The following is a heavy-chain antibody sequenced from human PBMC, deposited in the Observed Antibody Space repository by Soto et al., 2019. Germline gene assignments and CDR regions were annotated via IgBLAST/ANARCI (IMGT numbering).Heavy chain of an antibody. CDR2: INPSGGNT. D-gene: IGHD5-12*01. CDR1: GYTFITYF. V-gene: IGHV1-46*03. CDR3: ARPQEMATIGFDL. Sequence: ASVKVACKASGYTFITYFMHWVRQAPGQGLEWMGVINPSGGNTIYAQKFQGRVTMTRDTSTSTVYMEMISLRSEDTAVYYCARPQEMATIGFDLWGQGTLVTVSS. J-gene: IGHJ4*02.